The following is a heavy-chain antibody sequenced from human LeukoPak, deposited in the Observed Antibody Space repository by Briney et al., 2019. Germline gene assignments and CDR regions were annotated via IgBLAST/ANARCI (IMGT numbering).Heavy chain of an antibody. V-gene: IGHV1-2*02. CDR1: GYTFTGYY. J-gene: IGHJ6*03. CDR3: ARTNGPVLLWFGEPPAGYYYMDV. Sequence: ASVKVSCKASGYTFTGYYMHWVRQAPGQGLEWMGWINPNSGGTNYAQKFQGRVTMTRDTSISTAYMELSRLRSDDTAVYYCARTNGPVLLWFGEPPAGYYYMDVWGKGTTVTISS. CDR2: INPNSGGT. D-gene: IGHD3-10*01.